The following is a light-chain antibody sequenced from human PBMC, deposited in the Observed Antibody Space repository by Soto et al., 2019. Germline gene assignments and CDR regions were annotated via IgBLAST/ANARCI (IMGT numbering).Light chain of an antibody. V-gene: IGKV1-9*01. CDR2: AAS. CDR1: QAIDTY. Sequence: DIQLTQSPSFLSASVGDRVTITCRASQAIDTYLAWYQQKPRKAPKLLIYAASLLQSGVPSRFSGSGSGTEFTLTIHSLQPEDFASYYCQQLNSFPFIFGQGTRLEIK. J-gene: IGKJ5*01. CDR3: QQLNSFPFI.